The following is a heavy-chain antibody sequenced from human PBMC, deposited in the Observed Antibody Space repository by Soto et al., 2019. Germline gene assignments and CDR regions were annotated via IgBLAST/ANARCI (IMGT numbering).Heavy chain of an antibody. Sequence: SETLSLTCTVSGGSISSSSYYWGRIRQPPGKGLEWIGSIYYSGSTYYNTSLKSRVTISVDTSKNKFSLKLSTETAADTAVYYCARHITIFGVVRYFDYWGQGTLVTVSS. CDR1: GGSISSSSYY. CDR3: ARHITIFGVVRYFDY. J-gene: IGHJ4*02. D-gene: IGHD3-3*01. V-gene: IGHV4-39*01. CDR2: IYYSGST.